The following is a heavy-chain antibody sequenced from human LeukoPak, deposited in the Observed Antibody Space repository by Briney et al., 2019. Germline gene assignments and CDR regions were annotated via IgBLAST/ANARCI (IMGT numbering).Heavy chain of an antibody. CDR1: GYSFTSYW. V-gene: IGHV5-51*01. J-gene: IGHJ2*01. CDR3: ARHAIAADWWTDKDKWYFDL. D-gene: IGHD6-25*01. Sequence: GESLEISCKGSGYSFTSYWISWVRQMPGKGLEWMGIIYHGDSDTRYSPSFQGQVTISADKSISTAYLQWSSLKASDTAMYYCARHAIAADWWTDKDKWYFDLWGRGTLVTVSS. CDR2: IYHGDSDT.